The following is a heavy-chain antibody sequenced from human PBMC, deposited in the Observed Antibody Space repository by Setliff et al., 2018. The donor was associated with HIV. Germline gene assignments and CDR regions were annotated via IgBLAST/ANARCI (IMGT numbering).Heavy chain of an antibody. CDR1: GFSISRSYY. Sequence: PSETLSLTCAVSGFSISRSYYWAWIRQPPGKGLEWIASVYHSGSTYYNPSLKSRVAISVDTSKNQFSLRVSSVTATDTAVYFCARGGGVAVTTTGGTASLDYWGQGTLVTVSS. D-gene: IGHD2-15*01. CDR3: ARGGGVAVTTTGGTASLDY. V-gene: IGHV4-38-2*01. J-gene: IGHJ4*02. CDR2: VYHSGST.